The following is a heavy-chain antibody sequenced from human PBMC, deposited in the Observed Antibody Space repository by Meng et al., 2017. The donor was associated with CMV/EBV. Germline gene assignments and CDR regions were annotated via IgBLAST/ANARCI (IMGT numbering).Heavy chain of an antibody. Sequence: FSCSNAWMSWVRQAPGKGLEWVGSIRSKTDGGTSDYPVSVKGRFTISRDDSKNKLYLQINSLETEDTAVYYCTREATLDRNYYWFDPWGQGTLVTVSS. J-gene: IGHJ5*02. CDR3: TREATLDRNYYWFDP. V-gene: IGHV3-15*01. CDR2: IRSKTDGGTS. CDR1: FSCSNAW. D-gene: IGHD1-14*01.